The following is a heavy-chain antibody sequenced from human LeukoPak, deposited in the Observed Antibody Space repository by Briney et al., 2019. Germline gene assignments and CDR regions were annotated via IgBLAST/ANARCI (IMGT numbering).Heavy chain of an antibody. CDR3: AKSGRGLRYFGWLFGY. J-gene: IGHJ4*02. Sequence: GGSLRLSCAASGFTFTSYAMSWVPKAPGKGLEWGSATIVGGGRTYSADSVKGRFPTSPDTSTNTLYLQMNSLRAEDTAVYYCAKSGRGLRYFGWLFGYWGQGTLVTVSS. CDR1: GFTFTSYA. D-gene: IGHD3-9*01. CDR2: TIVGGGRT. V-gene: IGHV3-23*01.